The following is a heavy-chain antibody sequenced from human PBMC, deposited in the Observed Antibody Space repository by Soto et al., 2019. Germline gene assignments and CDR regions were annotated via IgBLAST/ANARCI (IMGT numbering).Heavy chain of an antibody. D-gene: IGHD6-19*01. CDR1: GGSISSSNW. V-gene: IGHV4-4*02. Sequence: QVQLQESGPGLVKPSGTLSLTCAVSGGSISSSNWWSWVRQPPGKGLEWIGEIYHSGSTNYNPSLKSRVPISVDKSKNQFSLKLSSVTAADTAVYYCARGAVEQWLVPAFDPWGQGTLVTVSS. CDR3: ARGAVEQWLVPAFDP. CDR2: IYHSGST. J-gene: IGHJ5*02.